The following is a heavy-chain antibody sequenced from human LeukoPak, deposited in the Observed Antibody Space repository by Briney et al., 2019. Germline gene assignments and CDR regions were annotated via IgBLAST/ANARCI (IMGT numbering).Heavy chain of an antibody. CDR3: ARKGEADGWLSDY. D-gene: IGHD5-24*01. CDR1: GFTFSSYS. V-gene: IGHV3-21*01. Sequence: GGSLRLSCAASGFTFSSYSMNWVRQAPGKGLEWVSSISSSSSYIYYADSVKGRFTISRDNAKNSLYLQMNSLRAEDTAVYYCARKGEADGWLSDYWGQGTLVTVSS. CDR2: ISSSSSYI. J-gene: IGHJ4*02.